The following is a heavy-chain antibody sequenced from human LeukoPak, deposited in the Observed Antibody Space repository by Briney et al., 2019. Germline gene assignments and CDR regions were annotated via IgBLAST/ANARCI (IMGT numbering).Heavy chain of an antibody. CDR3: ARGGNGYCSSTSCYDNLDY. CDR1: GFTFSSYG. V-gene: IGHV3-33*01. D-gene: IGHD2-2*01. Sequence: PGGSLRLSCAASGFTFSSYGMHWVRQAPGKGLEWVAVIWYDGSNKYYADSVKGRFTISRDNSKNTLYLQMNSLRAEDTAVYYCARGGNGYCSSTSCYDNLDYWGQETLVTVSS. CDR2: IWYDGSNK. J-gene: IGHJ4*02.